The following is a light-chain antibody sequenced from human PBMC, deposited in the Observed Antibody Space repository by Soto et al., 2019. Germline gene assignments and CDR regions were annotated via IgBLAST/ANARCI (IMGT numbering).Light chain of an antibody. V-gene: IGLV1-47*01. Sequence: QPVLTQPPSASGTPGQRVTISCSGSSSNIGYNYVYWYQQLPGTAPKLLIYKNNQRPSGVPDRFSGSKSGTSASLAISGLRSEDEADYYCAAWDDSLSGWIFGGGTKVTVL. CDR1: SSNIGYNY. CDR3: AAWDDSLSGWI. J-gene: IGLJ2*01. CDR2: KNN.